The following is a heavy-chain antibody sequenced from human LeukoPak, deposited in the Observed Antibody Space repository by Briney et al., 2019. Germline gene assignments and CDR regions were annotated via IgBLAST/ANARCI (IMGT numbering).Heavy chain of an antibody. D-gene: IGHD1-26*01. CDR2: ITSSGAYI. Sequence: GGSLRLSCVASGFSFNYAWMSWVRQAPGKALEWVSSITSSGAYIFYADSVKGRFTISRDNAKDSLYLQMNSLGPEDTAVYYCARDPYSGNYGNYYYYYMDVWGKGTTVTISS. CDR3: ARDPYSGNYGNYYYYYMDV. CDR1: GFSFNYAW. V-gene: IGHV3-21*01. J-gene: IGHJ6*03.